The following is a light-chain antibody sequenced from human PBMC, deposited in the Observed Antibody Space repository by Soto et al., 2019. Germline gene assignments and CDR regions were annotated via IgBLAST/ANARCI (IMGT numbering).Light chain of an antibody. CDR2: SNN. CDR1: SSNIGSNT. CDR3: AAWDDSLTVV. J-gene: IGLJ2*01. Sequence: QSVLTQPPSASGTPGQRVTISCSGSSSNIGSNTVNWYQQLPGTAPKLLIYSNNQRPSGVPDRFSGSKSGTSASLAISGLQCEDEADYYCAAWDDSLTVVFGGGTKVTVL. V-gene: IGLV1-44*01.